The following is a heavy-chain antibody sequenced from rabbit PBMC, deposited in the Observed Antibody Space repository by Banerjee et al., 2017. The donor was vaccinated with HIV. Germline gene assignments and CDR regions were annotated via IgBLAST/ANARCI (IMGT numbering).Heavy chain of an antibody. J-gene: IGHJ4*01. CDR2: IYAGSGST. V-gene: IGHV1S43*01. Sequence: QQQLEVSGGGLVKPGGTLTLTCKASGIDFSSYNYMSWVRQAPGQGLEWIGIIYAGSGSTDYASCVNGRFTISRDNAQTTVDLQMNRLTAADTATYFRVRDLSATHLGGPGTLVTVS. CDR1: GIDFSSYNY. CDR3: VRDLSATHL. D-gene: IGHD6-1*01.